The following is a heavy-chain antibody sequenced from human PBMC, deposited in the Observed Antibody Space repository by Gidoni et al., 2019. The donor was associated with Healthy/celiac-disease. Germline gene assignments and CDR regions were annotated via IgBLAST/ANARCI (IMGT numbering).Heavy chain of an antibody. Sequence: QVQLQQWGAGLLNPSETLSLTCAVYGGSFSGYYWSWIRQPPGKGLEWIGEINHSGSTNHNPSLKSRVTISVDMSKNQFSLKLSSVIVADTAVYYCARGRGANPDPFDYWGQGNLVTVSS. J-gene: IGHJ4*02. D-gene: IGHD3-10*01. CDR3: ARGRGANPDPFDY. V-gene: IGHV4-34*01. CDR2: INHSGST. CDR1: GGSFSGYY.